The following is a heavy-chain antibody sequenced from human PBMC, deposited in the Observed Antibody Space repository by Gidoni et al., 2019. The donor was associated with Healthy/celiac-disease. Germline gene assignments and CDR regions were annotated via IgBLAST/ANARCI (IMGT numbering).Heavy chain of an antibody. CDR1: GGSISSSSYS. D-gene: IGHD2-2*02. Sequence: QLQLQESGPGLVKPSETLSLTCTVSGGSISSSSYSWGWIRQPPGKGLEWIGSIYYSGSTYYNPSLKSRVTISVDTSKNQFSLKLSSVTAADTAVYYCARHGIDCSSTSCYKVPFDYWGQGTLVTVSS. CDR2: IYYSGST. CDR3: ARHGIDCSSTSCYKVPFDY. J-gene: IGHJ4*02. V-gene: IGHV4-39*01.